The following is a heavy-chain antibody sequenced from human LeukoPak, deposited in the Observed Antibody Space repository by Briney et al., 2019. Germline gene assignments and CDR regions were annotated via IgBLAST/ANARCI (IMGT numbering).Heavy chain of an antibody. CDR2: IYYSGRT. CDR1: GVSISTSRYY. V-gene: IGHV4-39*07. D-gene: IGHD3-10*01. J-gene: IGHJ4*02. Sequence: SETLSLTCTVSGVSISTSRYYWGWIRQPPGKGLEWIGTIYYSGRTYYNPSLKSRVTISVDTSKNQFSLNLSSVTAADTSVYYCAREDWFGESYFDYWGQGTLVTVSS. CDR3: AREDWFGESYFDY.